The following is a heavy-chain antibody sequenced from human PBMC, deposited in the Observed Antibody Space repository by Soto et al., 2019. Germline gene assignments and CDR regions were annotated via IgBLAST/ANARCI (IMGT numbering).Heavy chain of an antibody. CDR3: AGIDDSVHGLDP. CDR2: MYYSGTT. V-gene: IGHV4-39*01. J-gene: IGHJ5*02. Sequence: SETQSVTCTVSGGSISSSDFYCGWVRQPAEKWLDFIGSMYYSGTTYYNPSLKNRITISVDTSKNQFSLKLISVTAADTAVYYGAGIDDSVHGLDPWGKG. CDR1: GGSISSSDFY. D-gene: IGHD3-16*01.